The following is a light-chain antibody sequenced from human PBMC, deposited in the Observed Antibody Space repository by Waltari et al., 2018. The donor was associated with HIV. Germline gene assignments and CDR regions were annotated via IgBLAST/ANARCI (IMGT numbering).Light chain of an antibody. CDR1: QSVSSY. J-gene: IGKJ1*01. Sequence: EIVLTQSPATLSLSPGETATLPCRASQSVSSYIAWYQQKPGQAPRLPIYEASNRATGIPARFSGSGSGTDFTLTISSLEPEDFAVYYCQQRSNWPPWTFGQGTKVEIK. CDR2: EAS. CDR3: QQRSNWPPWT. V-gene: IGKV3-11*01.